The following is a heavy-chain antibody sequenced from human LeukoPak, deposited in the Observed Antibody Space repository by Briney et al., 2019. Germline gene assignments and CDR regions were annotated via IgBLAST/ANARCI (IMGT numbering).Heavy chain of an antibody. CDR2: IYTSGST. V-gene: IGHV4-61*02. D-gene: IGHD3-3*01. CDR1: GGSISSGSYY. Sequence: PSETLSLTCTVSGGSISSGSYYWSWIRQPAGKGLEWIGRIYTSGSTNYNPSLKSRVTISVDTSKNQFSLKLSSVTAADTAVYYCAREVDYDFWSGYYLSGIFDYWGQGTLVTVSS. CDR3: AREVDYDFWSGYYLSGIFDY. J-gene: IGHJ4*02.